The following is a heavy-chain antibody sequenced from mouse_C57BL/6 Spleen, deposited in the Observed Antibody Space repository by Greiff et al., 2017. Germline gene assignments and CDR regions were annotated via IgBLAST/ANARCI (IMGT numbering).Heavy chain of an antibody. CDR3: ASGSSYWYFDV. J-gene: IGHJ1*03. Sequence: VKLQQPGAELVRPGSSVKLSCKASGYTFTSYWMDWVKQRPGQGLEWIGNIYPSDSETHYNQKFKDKATLTVDKSSSTAYMQLSSLTSEDSAVYYCASGSSYWYFDVWGTGTTVTVSS. V-gene: IGHV1-61*01. D-gene: IGHD1-1*01. CDR1: GYTFTSYW. CDR2: IYPSDSET.